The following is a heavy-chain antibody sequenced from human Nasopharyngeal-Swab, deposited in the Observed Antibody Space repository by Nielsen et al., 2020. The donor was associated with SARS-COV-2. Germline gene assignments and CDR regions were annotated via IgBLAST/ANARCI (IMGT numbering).Heavy chain of an antibody. V-gene: IGHV1-2*02. D-gene: IGHD3-22*01. J-gene: IGHJ4*02. CDR3: ARDYYDNYDSDY. CDR1: GYTFTDYY. Sequence: VKVSCKTSGYTFTDYYIHWLRQVPGHGLEWVGCITPDSGDTKYAQKFQGRVTVTRDRSRSTAHIELSRLRSDDTAVYYCARDYYDNYDSDYWGQGTLVTVSS. CDR2: ITPDSGDT.